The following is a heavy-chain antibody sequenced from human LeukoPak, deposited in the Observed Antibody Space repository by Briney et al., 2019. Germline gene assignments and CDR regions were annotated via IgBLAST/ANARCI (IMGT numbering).Heavy chain of an antibody. Sequence: GGSLRLSCAASGFTFNKYGMNWVRQAPGKGLEWVSYISSSGTTIYYADSVKGRFTISRDNAKNSLYLQMNSLRAEDTAVYYCARVRFGSFYHFDYWGQGTLVSVSS. CDR1: GFTFNKYG. D-gene: IGHD1-26*01. J-gene: IGHJ4*02. CDR2: ISSSGTTI. V-gene: IGHV3-48*04. CDR3: ARVRFGSFYHFDY.